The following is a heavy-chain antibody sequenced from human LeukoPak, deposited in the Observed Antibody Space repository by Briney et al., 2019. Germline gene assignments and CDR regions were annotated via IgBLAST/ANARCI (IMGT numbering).Heavy chain of an antibody. J-gene: IGHJ4*02. V-gene: IGHV4-39*07. CDR2: IYYSGST. Sequence: SETLSLTCTVSGGSISSSSYYWGWIRQPPGKGLEWIGSIYYSGSTYYNPSLKSRVTISVDTSKNQFSLKLSSVTAADTAVYYCARHDGDLFDYWGQGTLVTVSS. D-gene: IGHD4-17*01. CDR1: GGSISSSSYY. CDR3: ARHDGDLFDY.